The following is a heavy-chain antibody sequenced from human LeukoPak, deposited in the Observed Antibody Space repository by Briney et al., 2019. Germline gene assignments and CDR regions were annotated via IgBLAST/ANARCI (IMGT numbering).Heavy chain of an antibody. V-gene: IGHV4-34*01. Sequence: PSETLSLTCAVYGGSFSGYYWSWIRQPPGKGLEWIGEINHSGSTNYNPSLKSRVTISVGTSKNQFSLKLSSVTAADTAVYYCARSETTVTAPDYWGQGTLVTVSS. CDR3: ARSETTVTAPDY. D-gene: IGHD4-17*01. CDR1: GGSFSGYY. CDR2: INHSGST. J-gene: IGHJ4*02.